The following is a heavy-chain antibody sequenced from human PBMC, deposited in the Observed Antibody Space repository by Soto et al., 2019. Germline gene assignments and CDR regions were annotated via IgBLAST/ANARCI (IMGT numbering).Heavy chain of an antibody. CDR2: IYYSGST. CDR1: GGSISSYY. J-gene: IGHJ6*03. V-gene: IGHV4-59*08. D-gene: IGHD4-17*01. Sequence: SETLSLTCTISGGSISSYYWNWIRQPPGKGLEWIGYIYYSGSTNYNPSLKSRVTISVDTSKNQFSLKVSSVTAADTAVYYCARRSSDYGGNYYYYYYMDVWGKGTTVTVSS. CDR3: ARRSSDYGGNYYYYYYMDV.